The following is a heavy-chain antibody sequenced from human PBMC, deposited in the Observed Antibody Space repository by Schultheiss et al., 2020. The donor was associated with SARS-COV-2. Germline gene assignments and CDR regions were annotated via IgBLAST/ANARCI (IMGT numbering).Heavy chain of an antibody. J-gene: IGHJ4*02. D-gene: IGHD4-11*01. CDR1: GGSISSGGYY. CDR3: AKDLRDTYSNYDY. Sequence: TLSLTCTVSGGSISSGGYYWSWIRQHPGKGLEWIGYIYYSGSTYYNPSLKSRVTISVDTSKNQFSLKLSSVTAADTAVYYCAKDLRDTYSNYDYWGQGTLVTVSS. V-gene: IGHV4-31*03. CDR2: IYYSGST.